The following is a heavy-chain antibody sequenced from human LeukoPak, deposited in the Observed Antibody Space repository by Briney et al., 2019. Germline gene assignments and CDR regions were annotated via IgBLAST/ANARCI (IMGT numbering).Heavy chain of an antibody. V-gene: IGHV3-48*01. D-gene: IGHD3-10*01. CDR1: GFTFSSYS. CDR3: ARRSITMVLGPIGSFDY. J-gene: IGHJ4*02. Sequence: PGGSLRLSCAASGFTFSSYSMNWVRQAPGKGLEWVSYISSSSSTIYYADSVKGRFTISRDNAKNSLYLQMNSLRGEDTAVHFCARRSITMVLGPIGSFDYWGQGTLVTVSS. CDR2: ISSSSSTI.